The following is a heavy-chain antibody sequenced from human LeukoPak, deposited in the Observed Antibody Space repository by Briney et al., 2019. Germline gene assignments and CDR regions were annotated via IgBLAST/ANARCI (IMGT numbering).Heavy chain of an antibody. CDR3: ARGVTYYYDSSGYYWFDP. J-gene: IGHJ5*02. CDR2: INTNTGNP. Sequence: ASEKVSCKASGYTFTSYGISWVRQAPGQGLEWMGWINTNTGNPTYAQGFTGRFVFSLDTSVSTAYLQISSLKAEDTAVYYCARGVTYYYDSSGYYWFDPWGQGTLVTVSS. CDR1: GYTFTSYG. V-gene: IGHV7-4-1*02. D-gene: IGHD3-22*01.